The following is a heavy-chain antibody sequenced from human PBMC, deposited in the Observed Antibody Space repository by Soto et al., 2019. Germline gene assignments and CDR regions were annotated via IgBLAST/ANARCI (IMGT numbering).Heavy chain of an antibody. Sequence: QVQLVQSGAEVKKPGASVRVSCKASGYTFTSYGVSWVRQAPGQGREWMGWFSAYNGNTKKAQKPQGRLTTTTDTSPSTAYMELRSLRSDDTAMYYCARDAALHVDTAQKVDYGGQGTLVTVSS. CDR2: FSAYNGNT. D-gene: IGHD5-18*01. CDR1: GYTFTSYG. J-gene: IGHJ4*02. V-gene: IGHV1-18*04. CDR3: ARDAALHVDTAQKVDY.